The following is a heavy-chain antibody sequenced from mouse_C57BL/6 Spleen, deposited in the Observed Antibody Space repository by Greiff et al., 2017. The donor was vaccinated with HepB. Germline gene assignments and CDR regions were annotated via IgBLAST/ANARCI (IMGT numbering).Heavy chain of an antibody. D-gene: IGHD2-4*01. Sequence: EVKLVESGGGLVKPGGSLKLSCAASGFTFSSYAMSWVRQTPEKRLEWVATISDGGSYTYYPDNVKGRFTISRDNAKNNLYLQMSHLKSEDTAMYYCARDDRIYYDYDGWYFDVWGTGTTVTVSS. CDR1: GFTFSSYA. J-gene: IGHJ1*03. V-gene: IGHV5-4*01. CDR2: ISDGGSYT. CDR3: ARDDRIYYDYDGWYFDV.